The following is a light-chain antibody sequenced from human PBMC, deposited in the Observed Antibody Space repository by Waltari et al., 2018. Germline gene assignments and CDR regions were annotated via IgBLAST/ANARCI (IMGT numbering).Light chain of an antibody. CDR2: RSD. V-gene: IGLV1-47*01. CDR3: AAWDDSLSGLV. Sequence: QSVLTQAASVSGAPGQRIVIPCSGSSPNLGRPYSFWYRQLPGMAPTLLVYRSDQRPSGVPDRFSASKSGTSASLAITGLRSEDEADYFCAAWDDSLSGLVFGGGTKLTVL. CDR1: SPNLGRPY. J-gene: IGLJ2*01.